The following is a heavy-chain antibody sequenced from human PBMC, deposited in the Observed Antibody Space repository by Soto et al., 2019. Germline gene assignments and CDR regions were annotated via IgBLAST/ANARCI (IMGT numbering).Heavy chain of an antibody. CDR1: GDTFTDYY. J-gene: IGHJ4*02. CDR3: ARGGHVVVVTAALDY. CDR2: VNPSGGHT. Sequence: GASVKLSCKASGDTFTDYYIHWVRQAPRQGLEWMGTVNPSGGHTTYAQHFLGRVTMTRDTSTSTLYMELTNLTSDDTAIYYCARGGHVVVVTAALDYWGQGTLVTVSS. D-gene: IGHD2-21*02. V-gene: IGHV1-46*01.